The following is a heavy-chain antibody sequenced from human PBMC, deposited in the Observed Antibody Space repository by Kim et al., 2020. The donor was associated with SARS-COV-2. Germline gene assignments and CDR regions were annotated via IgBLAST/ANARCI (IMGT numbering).Heavy chain of an antibody. CDR1: GGSFSGYY. D-gene: IGHD6-13*01. Sequence: SETLSLTCAVYGGSFSGYYWSWIRQPPGKGLEWIGEINHSGSTNYNPSLKSRVTISVDTSKNQFSLKLSSVTAADTAVYYCASTGVLWSSSWYVYWGQGTLVTVSS. CDR3: ASTGVLWSSSWYVY. CDR2: INHSGST. V-gene: IGHV4-34*01. J-gene: IGHJ4*02.